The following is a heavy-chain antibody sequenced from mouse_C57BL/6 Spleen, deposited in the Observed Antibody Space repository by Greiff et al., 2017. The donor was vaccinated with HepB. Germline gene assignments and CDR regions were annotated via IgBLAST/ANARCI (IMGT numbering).Heavy chain of an antibody. CDR3: ATLITTVVATSMDY. D-gene: IGHD1-1*01. V-gene: IGHV5-17*01. J-gene: IGHJ4*01. Sequence: VMLVESGGGLVKPGGSLKLSCAASGFPFSDYGMHWVRQAPEKGLEWVAYISSGSSTIYYADTVKGRFTITRDNAKNTLFLQMTSLRSEDTAMYYCATLITTVVATSMDYWGQGTSVTVSS. CDR1: GFPFSDYG. CDR2: ISSGSSTI.